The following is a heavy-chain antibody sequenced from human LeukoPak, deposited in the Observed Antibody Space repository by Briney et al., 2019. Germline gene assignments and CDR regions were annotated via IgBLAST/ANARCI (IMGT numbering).Heavy chain of an antibody. J-gene: IGHJ4*02. Sequence: GASVEVSCKASGYAFTGYYMHWVRQAPGQGLEWMGRIDPNTGGTKSAKNFQGRVTMTRDTSISTAYMALSGLRSDDTAVYYCASLYDIVGTTVDYWGQGTLVTVSS. D-gene: IGHD1-26*01. CDR1: GYAFTGYY. CDR3: ASLYDIVGTTVDY. V-gene: IGHV1-2*06. CDR2: IDPNTGGT.